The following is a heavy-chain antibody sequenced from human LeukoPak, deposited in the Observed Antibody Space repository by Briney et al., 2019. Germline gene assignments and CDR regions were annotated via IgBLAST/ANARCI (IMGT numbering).Heavy chain of an antibody. Sequence: SETLSLTCTVSGGSISSSSYYWGWIRQPPGKGLEWIGSIYDSGYTYYNPSLKSRVTISVDTSKNQFSLKLSSVTAADTAVYYCARQGEWHYDSSGYHRLDAFDICGQGTMVTVSS. CDR1: GGSISSSSYY. CDR3: ARQGEWHYDSSGYHRLDAFDI. J-gene: IGHJ3*02. V-gene: IGHV4-39*01. D-gene: IGHD3-22*01. CDR2: IYDSGYT.